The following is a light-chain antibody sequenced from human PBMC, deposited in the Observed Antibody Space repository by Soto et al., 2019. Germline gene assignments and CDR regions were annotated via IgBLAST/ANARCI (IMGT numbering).Light chain of an antibody. CDR2: KAS. Sequence: DIQMTPSPSTLSASVRERVTITCRASQSISSWLAWYQQKPGKAPKLLIYKASSLESGVPSRFSGSGSGTEFTLTISSLQPDDFATYYCQQYNSYPGTFGQGTKVDIK. V-gene: IGKV1-5*03. J-gene: IGKJ1*01. CDR1: QSISSW. CDR3: QQYNSYPGT.